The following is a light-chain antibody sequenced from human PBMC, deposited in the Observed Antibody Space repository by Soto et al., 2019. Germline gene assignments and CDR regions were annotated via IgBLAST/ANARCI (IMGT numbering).Light chain of an antibody. CDR2: RTN. Sequence: QTVVTQEPSFSVSPGRTVTLTCGLSSGSVSTSYYPSWYQQTPGQSPRTLIYRTNTRSSGVPDRFSGSILGDKAALTITGAQADDESDYYCVLYMGSGIWVFGGGTKRTVL. CDR3: VLYMGSGIWV. J-gene: IGLJ3*02. V-gene: IGLV8-61*01. CDR1: SGSVSTSYY.